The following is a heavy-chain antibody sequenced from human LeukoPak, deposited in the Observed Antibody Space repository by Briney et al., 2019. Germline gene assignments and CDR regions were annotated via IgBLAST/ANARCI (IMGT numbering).Heavy chain of an antibody. CDR1: AFTFSNAW. CDR3: TTFPRGYFEY. CDR2: IKSKTDGGTT. V-gene: IGHV3-15*01. J-gene: IGHJ4*02. Sequence: GGSLRLSCTASAFTFSNAWVRQAPGKGLEWVGRIKSKTDGGTTDYAAPVKDRFNISRDDSKNTLYLQMNSLKTEDTAVYYCTTFPRGYFEYWGQGILVTVSS.